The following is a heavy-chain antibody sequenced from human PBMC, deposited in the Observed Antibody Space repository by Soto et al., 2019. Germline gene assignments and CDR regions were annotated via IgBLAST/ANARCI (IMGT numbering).Heavy chain of an antibody. CDR3: ARDDVDAAMVLGYYYYYGMDV. D-gene: IGHD5-18*01. Sequence: GGSLRLSCAASGFTFSDYYMSWIRQAPGKGLEWVSYISSSGSTIYYADSVKGRFTISRDNAKNSLYLQMNSLRAEDTAVYYCARDDVDAAMVLGYYYYYGMDVWGQGTTVTVSS. V-gene: IGHV3-11*01. CDR1: GFTFSDYY. CDR2: ISSSGSTI. J-gene: IGHJ6*02.